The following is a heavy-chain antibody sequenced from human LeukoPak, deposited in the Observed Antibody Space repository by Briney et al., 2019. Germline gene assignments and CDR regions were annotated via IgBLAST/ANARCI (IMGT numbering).Heavy chain of an antibody. CDR2: ISSSTSYI. J-gene: IGHJ4*02. CDR1: GFIFSTYS. V-gene: IGHV3-21*01. CDR3: ARENSGSYYQFDC. D-gene: IGHD1-26*01. Sequence: PGGSLRLSCAASGFIFSTYSMNWVRQAPGKGLEWVSSISSSTSYICYADSVKGRFTISRDNAKNSLYPQMNSLRPEDTAVYYCARENSGSYYQFDCWGQGTLVTVSS.